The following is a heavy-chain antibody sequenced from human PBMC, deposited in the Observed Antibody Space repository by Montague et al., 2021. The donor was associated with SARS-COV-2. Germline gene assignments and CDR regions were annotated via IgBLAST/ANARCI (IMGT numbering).Heavy chain of an antibody. V-gene: IGHV2-70*01. CDR2: IDWXXXK. D-gene: IGHD5-18*01. Sequence: PALVKPTQTLTLTCTFSGFSLGTSGMCVSWIRQPPGKALEWLAVIDWXXXKSYSTSLKTRLTISKDTSKNQVVLTMTNMDPVDTATYYCARMPDQVWLDYWGQGILVTVSS. J-gene: IGHJ4*02. CDR1: GFSLGTSGMC. CDR3: ARMPDQVWLDY.